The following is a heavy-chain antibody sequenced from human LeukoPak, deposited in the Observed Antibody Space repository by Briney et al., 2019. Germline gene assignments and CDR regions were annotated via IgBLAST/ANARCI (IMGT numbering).Heavy chain of an antibody. Sequence: SETLSITCTVSGGSISSYYWSWIRQPPGKGLEWIGYIYYSGSTNYNPSLKSRVTISVDTSKNQFSLKLSSVTAADTAVYYCARYDSSGVEAFDIWGQGTMVTVSS. CDR2: IYYSGST. CDR3: ARYDSSGVEAFDI. D-gene: IGHD3-22*01. V-gene: IGHV4-59*08. CDR1: GGSISSYY. J-gene: IGHJ3*02.